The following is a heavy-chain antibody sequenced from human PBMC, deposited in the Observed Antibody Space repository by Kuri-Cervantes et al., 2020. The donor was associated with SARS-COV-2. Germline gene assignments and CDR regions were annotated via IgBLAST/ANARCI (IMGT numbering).Heavy chain of an antibody. CDR2: IYTSGST. J-gene: IGHJ5*02. CDR3: ARDLGIQLWVSPLDP. CDR1: GYSIGSGYY. Sequence: GSLRLSCAVSGYSIGSGYYWGWIRQPPGKGLEWIGRIYTSGSTNYNPSLKSRVTMSVDTSKNQFSLKLSSVTAADTAVYYCARDLGIQLWVSPLDPWGQGTLVTVSS. D-gene: IGHD5-18*01. V-gene: IGHV4-38-2*02.